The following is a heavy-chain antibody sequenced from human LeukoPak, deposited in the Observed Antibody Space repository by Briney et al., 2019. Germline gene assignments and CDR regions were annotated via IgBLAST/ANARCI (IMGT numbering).Heavy chain of an antibody. Sequence: SQTLSLTCIVSGGSISTSYYWSWVRQPAGKGLEWIGRIHTSGATIYNPSLKSRVTISVDTSKNQFSLKLSSVTAADTAVYYCARPDGYWGQGTLVTVSS. V-gene: IGHV4-61*02. D-gene: IGHD5-24*01. J-gene: IGHJ4*02. CDR3: ARPDGY. CDR2: IHTSGAT. CDR1: GGSISTSYY.